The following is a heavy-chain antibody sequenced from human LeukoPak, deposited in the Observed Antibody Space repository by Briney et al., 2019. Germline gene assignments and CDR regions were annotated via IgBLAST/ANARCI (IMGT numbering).Heavy chain of an antibody. J-gene: IGHJ6*02. D-gene: IGHD3-3*01. V-gene: IGHV3-30*03. CDR3: ARGPIPRITIFGVVTKHYYYYYGMDV. CDR1: GFTFSSYG. Sequence: PGGSLRLSCAASGFTFSSYGMHWARQAPGKGMEWVTVISEDGSNKYYADSVKVRFTISRDNAENSLYLQMNSLRAEDTAVYYCARGPIPRITIFGVVTKHYYYYYGMDVWGQGTTVTVSS. CDR2: ISEDGSNK.